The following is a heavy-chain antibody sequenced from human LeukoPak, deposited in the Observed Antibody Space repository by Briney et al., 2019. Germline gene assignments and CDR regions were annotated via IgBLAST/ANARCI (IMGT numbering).Heavy chain of an antibody. CDR2: INTDGSST. V-gene: IGHV3-74*01. CDR3: ISSSPSFDY. Sequence: GGSLRLSCAASGFTFDDYAMHWVRQAPGKGLEWVSRINTDGSSTTYADSVKGRFTISRDDAKSTLYLQMNSLRAEDTAVYYCISSSPSFDYWGQGTLVTVSS. J-gene: IGHJ4*02. CDR1: GFTFDDYA.